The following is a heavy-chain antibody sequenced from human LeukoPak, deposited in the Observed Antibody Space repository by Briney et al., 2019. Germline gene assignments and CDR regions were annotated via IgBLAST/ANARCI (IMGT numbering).Heavy chain of an antibody. Sequence: SGGSLRLSCAASGFTFSSFAMRWVRQAPGKGLEWVSAISGSGCSTYYTDSVKGRFTISRDNSKNTLYLQMNSLRAEDTAVYYCAKYYYDSSGYSGVFDYWGQGTLVTVSS. V-gene: IGHV3-23*01. D-gene: IGHD3-22*01. CDR3: AKYYYDSSGYSGVFDY. CDR2: ISGSGCST. J-gene: IGHJ4*02. CDR1: GFTFSSFA.